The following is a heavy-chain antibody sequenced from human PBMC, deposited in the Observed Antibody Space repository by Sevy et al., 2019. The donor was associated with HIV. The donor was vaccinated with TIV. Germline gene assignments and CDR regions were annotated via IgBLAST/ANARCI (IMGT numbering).Heavy chain of an antibody. Sequence: ASVKVSCKASGGTFSNYALSWVRQAPGQGLEWMGGMIPIFGTTNFAQTFQGRVTITADESTSTGYMELSSLRSADTAVYYCARTPLVRIPGATDLYFDNWGQGTLVTVSS. CDR2: MIPIFGTT. V-gene: IGHV1-69*13. CDR1: GGTFSNYA. J-gene: IGHJ4*02. D-gene: IGHD2-2*01. CDR3: ARTPLVRIPGATDLYFDN.